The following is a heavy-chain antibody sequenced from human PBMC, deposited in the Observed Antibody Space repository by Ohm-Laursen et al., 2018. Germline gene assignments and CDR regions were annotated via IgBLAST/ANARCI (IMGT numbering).Heavy chain of an antibody. CDR2: IYSGGST. Sequence: SLRLSCTASGFTFDDYAMHWVRQAPGKGLEWVSVIYSGGSTYYADSVKGRFTISRDNSKNTLYLQMNSLRAEDTAVYYCARAGGSYYVGYWGQGTLVTVSS. CDR1: GFTFDDYA. CDR3: ARAGGSYYVGY. D-gene: IGHD1-26*01. V-gene: IGHV3-53*01. J-gene: IGHJ4*02.